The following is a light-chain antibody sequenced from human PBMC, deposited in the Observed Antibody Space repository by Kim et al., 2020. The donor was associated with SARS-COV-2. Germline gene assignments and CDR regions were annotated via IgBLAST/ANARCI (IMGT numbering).Light chain of an antibody. CDR3: SSYTSSKTWV. V-gene: IGLV2-14*03. CDR1: NSDIGGYRY. J-gene: IGLJ3*02. CDR2: DVT. Sequence: GQWFTNSCRGSNSDIGGYRYVSWYQQHPGKAPKLIIYDVTKRPSGVSDRFSGSKSGNTASLIISGLQADDEADYYCSSYTSSKTWVFGGGTKLTVL.